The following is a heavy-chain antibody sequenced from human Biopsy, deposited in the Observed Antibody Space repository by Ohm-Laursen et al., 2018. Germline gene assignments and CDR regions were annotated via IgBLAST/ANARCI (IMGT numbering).Heavy chain of an antibody. V-gene: IGHV4-59*01. D-gene: IGHD3-22*01. J-gene: IGHJ2*01. CDR1: GVSISSYY. Sequence: GTLSVTCTVSGVSISSYYWSWIRQPPGKGLEWIGYVYYTGSTDYNPSLQSRVTISVDTSKNHFSLWLRSVTPADTAIYYCARDRGYYSDRTVPGYFDLWGRGTLVTVSS. CDR2: VYYTGST. CDR3: ARDRGYYSDRTVPGYFDL.